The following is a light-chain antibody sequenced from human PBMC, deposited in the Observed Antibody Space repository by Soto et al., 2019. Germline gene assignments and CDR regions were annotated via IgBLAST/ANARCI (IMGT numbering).Light chain of an antibody. CDR3: LQHNTYPRT. J-gene: IGKJ1*01. CDR2: ATS. CDR1: QAIRND. V-gene: IGKV1-17*01. Sequence: DIQMTQSPSSLSASVGDRVTITCRASQAIRNDLGWYQQKPAKAPKRLIYATSSLQSGVPSRFSGSGSGTEFTLTISSLQLEDSETYYCLQHNTYPRTLGQGTKVDIK.